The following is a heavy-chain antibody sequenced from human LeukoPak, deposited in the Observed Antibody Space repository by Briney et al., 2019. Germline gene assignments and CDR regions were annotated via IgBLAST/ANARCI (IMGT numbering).Heavy chain of an antibody. J-gene: IGHJ4*02. Sequence: PSETLSLTCAVSGGSISSGGYSWSWIRQPPGKGLEWIGYIYHSGSTYYNPSLKRRVTISVDRSKNQFSLKLSSVTAADTAVYYCASRDTATGLDWGQGTLVTVSS. CDR3: ASRDTATGLD. V-gene: IGHV4-30-2*01. D-gene: IGHD5-18*01. CDR1: GGSISSGGYS. CDR2: IYHSGST.